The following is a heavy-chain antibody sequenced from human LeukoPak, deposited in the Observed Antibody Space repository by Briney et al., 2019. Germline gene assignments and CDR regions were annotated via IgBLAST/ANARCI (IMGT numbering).Heavy chain of an antibody. V-gene: IGHV3-9*01. CDR2: ISWNSGSI. D-gene: IGHD6-19*01. CDR1: GFTFDDYA. CDR3: SETDYSSGWYSG. J-gene: IGHJ4*02. Sequence: GRSLRLSCAASGFTFDDYAMHWVRQAPGKGLEWVSGISWNSGSIGYADSVKGRFTISRDNAKNSLYLQMNSLRAEDTAVYYCSETDYSSGWYSGWGQGTLVTVSS.